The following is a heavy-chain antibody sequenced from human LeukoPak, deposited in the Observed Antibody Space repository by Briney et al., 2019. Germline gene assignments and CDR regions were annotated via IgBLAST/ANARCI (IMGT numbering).Heavy chain of an antibody. V-gene: IGHV3-30*18. CDR1: GFSVGTNY. J-gene: IGHJ6*01. CDR3: AKDLARIVEPATIRRGLYYYGMDV. D-gene: IGHD2-2*01. CDR2: ISFDGSSK. Sequence: GGSLRLSCAASGFSVGTNYMTWVRQAPGKGLEWVTVISFDGSSKYYADSVQGRFTISRDNSKNTLFLQMNSLRPEDTAVYSCAKDLARIVEPATIRRGLYYYGMDVWGQGTTVTVSS.